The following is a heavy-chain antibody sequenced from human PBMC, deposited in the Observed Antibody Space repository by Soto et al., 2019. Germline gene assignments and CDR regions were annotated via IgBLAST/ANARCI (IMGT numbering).Heavy chain of an antibody. J-gene: IGHJ4*02. Sequence: ASVKVSCKASGYTFTSYGINWVRQAPGRGLEWMGWINPGNGNTKYSQQFQGRVIIDRDTSARTAYMELSSLRSEDMAAYYCARGGYFDSSNYLAYWGLGTLVTVSS. CDR1: GYTFTSYG. V-gene: IGHV1-3*03. D-gene: IGHD3-22*01. CDR3: ARGGYFDSSNYLAY. CDR2: INPGNGNT.